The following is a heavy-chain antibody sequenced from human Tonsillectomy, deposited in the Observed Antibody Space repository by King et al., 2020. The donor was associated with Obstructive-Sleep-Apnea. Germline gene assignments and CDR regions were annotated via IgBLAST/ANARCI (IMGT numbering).Heavy chain of an antibody. CDR1: GYSFTSYW. J-gene: IGHJ4*02. CDR2: IFPGDSDT. V-gene: IGHV5-51*01. CDR3: ARHQSLSGSYYPDY. Sequence: QLVQSGAEVKKPGESLKISCNGSGYSFTSYWIGWVRQMPGKDLGWMGIIFPGDSDTRYSPSFQGQVTISADKARRTAYLQWSSLKASDTAMYYCARHQSLSGSYYPDYWGQGTLVTVSS. D-gene: IGHD1-26*01.